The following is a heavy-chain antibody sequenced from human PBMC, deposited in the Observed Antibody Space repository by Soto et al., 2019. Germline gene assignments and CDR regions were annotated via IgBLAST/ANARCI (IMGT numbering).Heavy chain of an antibody. Sequence: SETLSLTCAVYGGSFSGYYWSWIRQPPGKGLEWIGEINHSGSTNYNSSLKSRVTISVDTSKNQFSLKLSSVTAADTAVYYCAGGYYRMDVWGQGTTVTVSS. CDR2: INHSGST. J-gene: IGHJ6*02. CDR1: GGSFSGYY. CDR3: AGGYYRMDV. V-gene: IGHV4-34*01.